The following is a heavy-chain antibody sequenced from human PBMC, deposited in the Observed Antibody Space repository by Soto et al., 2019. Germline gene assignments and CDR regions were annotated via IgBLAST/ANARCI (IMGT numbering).Heavy chain of an antibody. J-gene: IGHJ6*03. Sequence: ASVKVSCKASGYTFTSYGISWVRQAPGQGLEWMGWISAYNGNTNYAQKLQGRVTMTTDTSTSTAYMELRSLRSDDTAVYYCARGVVVVPAGDYYYMDVWGKGTTVTV. V-gene: IGHV1-18*01. D-gene: IGHD2-2*01. CDR3: ARGVVVVPAGDYYYMDV. CDR2: ISAYNGNT. CDR1: GYTFTSYG.